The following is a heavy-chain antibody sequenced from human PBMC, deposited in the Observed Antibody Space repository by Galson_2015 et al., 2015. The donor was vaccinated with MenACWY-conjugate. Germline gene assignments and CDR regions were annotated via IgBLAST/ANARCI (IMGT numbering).Heavy chain of an antibody. CDR3: ARIMYPYSSGWYTGGYYSDY. Sequence: PALVQPPQTLTLTCTFSGFSLSTSGMCVSWIRQPPGKALEWLARIAWDADKDHRASLKTRPTTSKDTSKSQVVLTMTNMDPVDTATYDCARIMYPYSSGWYTGGYYSDYWGQGTLVTVSS. CDR2: IAWDADK. V-gene: IGHV2-70*11. D-gene: IGHD6-19*01. J-gene: IGHJ4*02. CDR1: GFSLSTSGMC.